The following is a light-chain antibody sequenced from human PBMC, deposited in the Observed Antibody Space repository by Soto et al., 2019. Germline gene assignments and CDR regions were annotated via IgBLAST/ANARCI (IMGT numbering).Light chain of an antibody. CDR1: RSLTRW. CDR3: QQYSTFWT. J-gene: IGKJ1*01. Sequence: IQMSQSPSTLSASVGDTVTISCRASRSLTRWLAWYQQKQGKAPELLSYETSILQSGVPSRFSAGGSGTDFSLTISGLPPDDIATYYCQQYSTFWTFGQGTRVELK. CDR2: ETS. V-gene: IGKV1-5*03.